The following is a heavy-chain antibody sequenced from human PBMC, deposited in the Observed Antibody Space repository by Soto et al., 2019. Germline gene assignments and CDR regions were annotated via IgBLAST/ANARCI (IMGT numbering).Heavy chain of an antibody. CDR1: GFTFSNAW. D-gene: IGHD6-19*01. Sequence: GGSLRLSCAASGFTFSNAWMSWVRQAPGKGLEWVGRIKSKTDGGTTDYAAPVKGRFTISRDDSKNTLYLQMNSLKTEDTAVYYCTTDYPPWAGKPIDDYWGQGTLVTVSS. V-gene: IGHV3-15*01. CDR2: IKSKTDGGTT. CDR3: TTDYPPWAGKPIDDY. J-gene: IGHJ4*02.